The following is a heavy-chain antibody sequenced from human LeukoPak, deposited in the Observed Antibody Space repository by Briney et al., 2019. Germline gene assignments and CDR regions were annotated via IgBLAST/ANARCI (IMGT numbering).Heavy chain of an antibody. CDR2: ISYDGSNK. V-gene: IGHV3-30*18. J-gene: IGHJ4*02. D-gene: IGHD3-3*01. Sequence: PGGSLRLSCAASGFTFSSYGMHWVRQAPGKGLEWVAVISYDGSNKYYTDSVKGRFTISRDNSKNTLYLQMNSLRAEDTAVYYCAKDEEWLLGPDWGQGTLVTVSS. CDR1: GFTFSSYG. CDR3: AKDEEWLLGPD.